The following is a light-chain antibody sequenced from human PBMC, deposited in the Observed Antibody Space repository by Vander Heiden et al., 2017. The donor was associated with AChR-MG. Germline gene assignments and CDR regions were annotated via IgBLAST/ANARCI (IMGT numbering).Light chain of an antibody. CDR2: DTK. J-gene: IGLJ3*02. CDR1: HTNIGNNY. Sequence: QSVLRQPPSVSAAPGQRVSISCSGSHTNIGNNYVSWYQWVPGSAPRLLIHDTKYRPSGIPDRFSGSKSGTSATLDSTGVQSGDEADYYCATWDSSLSSGVFGGGTSLTVL. V-gene: IGLV1-51*01. CDR3: ATWDSSLSSGV.